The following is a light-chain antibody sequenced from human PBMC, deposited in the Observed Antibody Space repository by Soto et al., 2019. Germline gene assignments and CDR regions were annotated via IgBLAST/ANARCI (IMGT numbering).Light chain of an antibody. CDR2: EGI. Sequence: QSALTQPASVSGSPGQSITISCTGTSSDIGTYNLVSWYQHYPGKAPKLMIYEGIKRPSGVSNRFSGSKSGNTAFLTISGLQAEDEADYYCCSYAGSGTDNYVFGSGPKVTV. J-gene: IGLJ1*01. V-gene: IGLV2-23*01. CDR3: CSYAGSGTDNYV. CDR1: SSDIGTYNL.